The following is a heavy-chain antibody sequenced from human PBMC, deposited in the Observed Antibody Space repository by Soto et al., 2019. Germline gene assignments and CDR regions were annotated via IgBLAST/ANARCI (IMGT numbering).Heavy chain of an antibody. V-gene: IGHV1-69*01. D-gene: IGHD1-20*01. J-gene: IGHJ4*02. CDR1: GGTFSSYA. CDR2: IIPIVGTT. CDR3: AKGLGDGYNLNRY. Sequence: QVQLVQSGAEVKKPGSSVKVSCKASGGTFSSYAISWVRQAPGQGLEWMGGIIPIVGTTNYAQKFQGRVTITEDESTRTAYMVMSSMRSEDTAVYYWAKGLGDGYNLNRYWGQGNLVTVSS.